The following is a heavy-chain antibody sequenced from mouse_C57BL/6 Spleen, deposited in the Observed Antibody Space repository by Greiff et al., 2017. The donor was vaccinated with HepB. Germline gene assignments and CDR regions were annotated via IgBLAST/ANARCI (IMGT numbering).Heavy chain of an antibody. Sequence: QVQLQHPGAELVQPGASVKTSCKASGYTFSSYCITWVGDRPGQGLEWIGDIYPGSGSTNYYEKFKGKATLTVDTSSSTAYMQLSSLTSEDSAVSCCASRSYDCLFEGWGQGTGVAVS. CDR2: IYPGSGST. CDR1: GYTFSSYC. J-gene: IGHJ2*03. V-gene: IGHV1-55*01. CDR3: ASRSYDCLFEG. D-gene: IGHD2-4*01.